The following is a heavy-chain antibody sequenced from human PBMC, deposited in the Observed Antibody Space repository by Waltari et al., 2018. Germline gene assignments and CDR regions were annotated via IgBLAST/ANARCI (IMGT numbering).Heavy chain of an antibody. D-gene: IGHD6-13*01. CDR2: INTDGTIT. Sequence: EVQLVESGGGLVQTGGSLSLSCAAYVFLFSNNWKHWVRQAPGKGLVSVSHINTDGTITGYADSVEGRFTISRDNAKNTLFLQMDSLTAEDTAVYYCVLYSSSFLGDCWGQGTLVTVSS. CDR3: VLYSSSFLGDC. V-gene: IGHV3-74*01. CDR1: VFLFSNNW. J-gene: IGHJ4*02.